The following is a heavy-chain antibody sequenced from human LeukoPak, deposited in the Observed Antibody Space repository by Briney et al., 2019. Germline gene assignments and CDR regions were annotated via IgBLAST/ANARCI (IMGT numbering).Heavy chain of an antibody. J-gene: IGHJ6*02. V-gene: IGHV3-23*01. CDR1: GFTFSSYA. CDR3: ARGGASAAMVPDYYYYYGMDV. CDR2: VSGSGGST. Sequence: PGGSLRLSCAASGFTFSSYAMSWVRQAPGKGLEWVSAVSGSGGSTYYAASVKGRFTISRDNSKNTLYLQMNSLRAEDTAVYYCARGGASAAMVPDYYYYYGMDVWGQGTTVTVSS. D-gene: IGHD5-18*01.